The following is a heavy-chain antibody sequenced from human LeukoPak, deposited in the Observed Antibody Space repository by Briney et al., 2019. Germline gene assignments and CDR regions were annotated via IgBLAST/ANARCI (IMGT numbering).Heavy chain of an antibody. Sequence: RHEWMGWMNPNSGNTGYAQKFQGRVTMTRNTSISTAYMELSSLRSEDTAVYYCASVAGVFWGQGTLVTVSS. CDR3: ASVAGVF. V-gene: IGHV1-8*01. D-gene: IGHD3-16*01. CDR2: MNPNSGNT. J-gene: IGHJ4*02.